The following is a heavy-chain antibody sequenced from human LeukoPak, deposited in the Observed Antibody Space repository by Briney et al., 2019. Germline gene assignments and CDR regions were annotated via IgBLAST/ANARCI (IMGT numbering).Heavy chain of an antibody. CDR2: INHSGST. J-gene: IGHJ4*02. CDR1: GGSFSGYY. V-gene: IGHV4-34*01. CDR3: ARGGEYGSGSYYKY. Sequence: SETLSLTCAVYGGSFSGYYWSWIRQPPGKGLEWIGEINHSGSTNYNPSLKSRVTISVDTSKNQFSLKLSSVTVADTAVYYCARGGEYGSGSYYKYWGQGTLVTVSS. D-gene: IGHD3-10*01.